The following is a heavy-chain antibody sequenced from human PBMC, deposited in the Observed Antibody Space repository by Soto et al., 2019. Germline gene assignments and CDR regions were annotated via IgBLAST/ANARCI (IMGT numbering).Heavy chain of an antibody. V-gene: IGHV5-51*01. Sequence: GESLKISCKGSGYSFTSYWIGWVRQMPGKGLEWMGIIYPGDSDTRYSPSFQGQVTISADKSISTAYLQWGSLKASDTAMYYWARGFTTQRTRAAFDIWGQGTMVTVSS. D-gene: IGHD3-22*01. CDR2: IYPGDSDT. J-gene: IGHJ3*02. CDR3: ARGFTTQRTRAAFDI. CDR1: GYSFTSYW.